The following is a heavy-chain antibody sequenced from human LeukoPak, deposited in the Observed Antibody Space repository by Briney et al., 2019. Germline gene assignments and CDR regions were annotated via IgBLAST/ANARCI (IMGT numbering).Heavy chain of an antibody. CDR3: ARGDADALTGYREPYYFDY. D-gene: IGHD3-9*01. Sequence: PSETLSLTCTVSGGSISSGGYHWSWIRQPPGKGLEWIGYIYHSGSTYYNPSLKSRVTISVDRSKNQFSLKLSSVTAADTAVYYCARGDADALTGYREPYYFDYWGQGTLVTVSS. V-gene: IGHV4-30-2*01. CDR1: GGSISSGGYH. J-gene: IGHJ4*02. CDR2: IYHSGST.